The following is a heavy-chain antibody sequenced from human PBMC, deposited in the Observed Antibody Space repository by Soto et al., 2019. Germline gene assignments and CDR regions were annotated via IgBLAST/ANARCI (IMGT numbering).Heavy chain of an antibody. J-gene: IGHJ6*03. V-gene: IGHV1-46*03. CDR1: GYTFTIYY. CDR3: ARDTTVRGVRGNYYMDV. CDR2: INPSGGST. Sequence: ASVKVSCKASGYTFTIYYMHWVRQAPGQGLEWMGIINPSGGSTSYAQKFQGRVTMTRDTSTSTVYMELSSLRSEDTAVYYCARDTTVRGVRGNYYMDVWGKGTTVTVSS. D-gene: IGHD3-10*01.